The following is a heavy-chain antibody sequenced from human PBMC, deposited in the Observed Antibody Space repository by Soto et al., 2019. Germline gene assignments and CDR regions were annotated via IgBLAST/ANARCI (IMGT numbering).Heavy chain of an antibody. J-gene: IGHJ4*02. CDR3: ASHVTAVAGTNDY. D-gene: IGHD6-19*01. CDR2: ISYDGSNK. V-gene: IGHV3-30-3*01. Sequence: GGSLRLSCAASGFTFSSYAMHWVRQAPGKGLEWVAVISYDGSNKYYADSVKGRFTISRGNSKNTLYLQMNSLRAEDTAVYYCASHVTAVAGTNDYWGQGTLVTVSS. CDR1: GFTFSSYA.